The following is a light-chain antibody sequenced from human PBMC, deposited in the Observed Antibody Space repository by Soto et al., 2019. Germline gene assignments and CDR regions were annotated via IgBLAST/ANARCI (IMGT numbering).Light chain of an antibody. CDR2: GAS. J-gene: IGKJ5*01. V-gene: IGKV3-15*01. CDR1: QSVSNN. CDR3: QQYNNWPPIT. Sequence: EIVMTQSPATLSVSPGERATLSCRASQSVSNNLAWYQQKPGQAPRLLIYGASTRATGIPARFSGSGSGTEFTLTISSLQSEDFAVYHCQQYNNWPPITFGQGTRVEIK.